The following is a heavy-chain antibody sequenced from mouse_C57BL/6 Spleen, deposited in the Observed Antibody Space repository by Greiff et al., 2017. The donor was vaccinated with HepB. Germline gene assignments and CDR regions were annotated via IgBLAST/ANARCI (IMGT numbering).Heavy chain of an antibody. D-gene: IGHD1-1*01. V-gene: IGHV1-55*01. Sequence: QVQLQQPGAELVKPGASVKLSCKASGYTFTSYWITWVKQRPGQGLEWIGDIYPGSGSTNYNEKFKSKATLTVDTSSSTAYMQLSSLTSEDSAVYYCARHDSSRLWYFDVWGTGTTVTVAS. CDR3: ARHDSSRLWYFDV. CDR1: GYTFTSYW. CDR2: IYPGSGST. J-gene: IGHJ1*03.